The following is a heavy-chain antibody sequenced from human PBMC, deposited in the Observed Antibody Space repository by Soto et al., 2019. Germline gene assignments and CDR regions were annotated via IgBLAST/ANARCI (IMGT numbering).Heavy chain of an antibody. CDR3: ARVVRYCSGGSCKNSYNWFDP. V-gene: IGHV1-46*01. CDR1: GYTFTSYY. CDR2: INPSGGST. Sequence: ASVKVSCKASGYTFTSYYMHWVRQAPGQGLGWMGIINPSGGSTSYAQKFQGRVTMTRDTSTSTVYMELSSLRSEDTAVYYCARVVRYCSGGSCKNSYNWFDPWGQGTLVTVSS. J-gene: IGHJ5*02. D-gene: IGHD2-15*01.